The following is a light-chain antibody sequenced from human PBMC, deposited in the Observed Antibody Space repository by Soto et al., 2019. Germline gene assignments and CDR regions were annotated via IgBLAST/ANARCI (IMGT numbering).Light chain of an antibody. CDR1: QGIRND. Sequence: DIQMTQSPSSLSASVGDRVTITCRASQGIRNDLGWYQQKSGKAPKRLIYAASSFQSGVPSRFSDSGSGTVFAITISCLQHVDVATCLCLEPDTCPLTFAQGTRLE. J-gene: IGKJ5*01. CDR2: AAS. V-gene: IGKV1-17*01. CDR3: LEPDTCPLT.